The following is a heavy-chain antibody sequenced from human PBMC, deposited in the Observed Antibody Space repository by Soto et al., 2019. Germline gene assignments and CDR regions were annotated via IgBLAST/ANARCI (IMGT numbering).Heavy chain of an antibody. CDR2: INWNGGST. Sequence: GGSLRLSCAASGFTFDDYGMSWVRQAPGKGLEWVSGINWNGGSTGYADSVKGRFTISRDNAKNSLYLQMNSLRAEGTALYYCARDLSGYVPFDYWGQGTLVTVSS. CDR1: GFTFDDYG. CDR3: ARDLSGYVPFDY. J-gene: IGHJ4*02. D-gene: IGHD5-12*01. V-gene: IGHV3-20*04.